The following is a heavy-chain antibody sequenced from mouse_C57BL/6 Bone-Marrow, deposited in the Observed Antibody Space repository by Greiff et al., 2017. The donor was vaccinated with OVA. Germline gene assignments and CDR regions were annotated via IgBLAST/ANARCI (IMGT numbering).Heavy chain of an antibody. Sequence: DVQLVESGGGLVQPGGSMKLSCVASGFTFSNYWMNWVRQSPEKGLEWVAQIRLKSDNYATHYAESVKGRFTISRDDSKSSVYLQMNNLRAEDTGIYYCTGVTTVRDYWGQGTTLTVSS. D-gene: IGHD1-1*01. CDR1: GFTFSNYW. V-gene: IGHV6-3*01. CDR2: IRLKSDNYAT. J-gene: IGHJ2*01. CDR3: TGVTTVRDY.